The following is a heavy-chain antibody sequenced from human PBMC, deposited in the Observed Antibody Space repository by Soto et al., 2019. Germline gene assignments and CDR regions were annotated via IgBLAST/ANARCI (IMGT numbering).Heavy chain of an antibody. CDR2: ISSSSSYI. CDR1: GFTFSSYS. V-gene: IGHV3-21*01. D-gene: IGHD1-7*01. Sequence: GGSLRLSCAASGFTFSSYSMNWVRQAPGKGLEWVSSISSSSSYIYYADSVKGRFTISRDNAKNSLYLQMNSLRAEDTAVYYCARSLNWNYVYYYYMDVWGKGTTVTVSS. J-gene: IGHJ6*03. CDR3: ARSLNWNYVYYYYMDV.